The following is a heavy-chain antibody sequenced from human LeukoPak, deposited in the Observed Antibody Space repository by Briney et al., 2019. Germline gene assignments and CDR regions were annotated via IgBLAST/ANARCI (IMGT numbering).Heavy chain of an antibody. CDR2: INSAGST. D-gene: IGHD4-17*01. J-gene: IGHJ4*02. Sequence: GGSLRLSCAASGFTFTSYSMSWIRQAPGKGLEWVSAINSAGSTYYGDSVRGRFTISRDNSKNVLYLQMNSLRAEDTALYYCAKDQNTVATAPFDYWGQGTLVTVSS. V-gene: IGHV3-23*01. CDR1: GFTFTSYS. CDR3: AKDQNTVATAPFDY.